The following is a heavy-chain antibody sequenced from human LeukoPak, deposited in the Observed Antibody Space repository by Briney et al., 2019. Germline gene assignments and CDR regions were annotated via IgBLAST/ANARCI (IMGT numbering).Heavy chain of an antibody. D-gene: IGHD6-13*01. CDR2: IIPIFGTA. Sequence: SVKVSCKASGGTFISYAISWVRQAPGQRREWMGGIIPIFGTANYAQKFQGRVTITTDESTSTAYMELSRLRSEDTAVYYCARDKGIAARPSQYSSSWSAFDYWGQGTLVTVSS. J-gene: IGHJ4*02. CDR3: ARDKGIAARPSQYSSSWSAFDY. CDR1: GGTFISYA. V-gene: IGHV1-69*05.